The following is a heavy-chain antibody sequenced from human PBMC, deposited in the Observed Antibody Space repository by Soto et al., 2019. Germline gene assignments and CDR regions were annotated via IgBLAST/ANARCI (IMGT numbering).Heavy chain of an antibody. CDR2: INAGNGNT. CDR3: ASQTLKRQNYFDY. J-gene: IGHJ4*02. Sequence: ASVKVSFKASGYTFTSYAMHWVRQAPGQRLEWMGWINAGNGNTKYSQKFQGRVTITRDTSASTAYMELSSLRSEDTAVYYCASQTLKRQNYFDYWGQGTLVTVSS. V-gene: IGHV1-3*01. CDR1: GYTFTSYA.